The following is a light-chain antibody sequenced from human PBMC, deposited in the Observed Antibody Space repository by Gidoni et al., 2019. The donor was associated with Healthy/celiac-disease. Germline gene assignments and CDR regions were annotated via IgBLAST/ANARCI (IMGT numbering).Light chain of an antibody. CDR3: AAWDDSLNGPK. V-gene: IGLV1-44*01. Sequence: QSVLTQPPSASGTPGQRVTISCSGSSSNIGSNTVNWYQQLPGTAPKLLIYNNSQRPSGVPDRFSGSKSGTSASLAISGLQSEDEADYYCAAWDDSLNGPKFGGGTKLTVL. J-gene: IGLJ3*02. CDR2: NNS. CDR1: SSNIGSNT.